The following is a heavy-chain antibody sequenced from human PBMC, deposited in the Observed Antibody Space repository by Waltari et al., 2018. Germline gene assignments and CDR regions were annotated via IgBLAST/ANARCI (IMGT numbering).Heavy chain of an antibody. CDR1: GFTFRDYY. D-gene: IGHD3-22*01. CDR2: ISSGGSNI. J-gene: IGHJ4*02. V-gene: IGHV3-11*01. Sequence: QVQLVESGGGLVKPGGSLRLSCSASGFTFRDYYMGWIRQAPGKGLEWVSYISSGGSNIYYADSVKGRFTISRDNARNSLYLQMNSLRAEDTAVYYCAREITWSPYYESSGVDYWGQGTLVPVSS. CDR3: AREITWSPYYESSGVDY.